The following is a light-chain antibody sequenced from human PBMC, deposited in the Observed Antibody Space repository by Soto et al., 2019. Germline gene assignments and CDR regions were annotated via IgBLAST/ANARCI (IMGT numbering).Light chain of an antibody. Sequence: QSALTQPASVSGSPGQSITISCTGTSSEVGAYDYVSWYQQHPGKAPKFMLYEVSNRPSGLSNRFSGSKSGNTASLTISGLQAEDEADYYCSSYTPSNTWVFGGGTKLTLL. CDR3: SSYTPSNTWV. V-gene: IGLV2-14*01. J-gene: IGLJ3*02. CDR2: EVS. CDR1: SSEVGAYDY.